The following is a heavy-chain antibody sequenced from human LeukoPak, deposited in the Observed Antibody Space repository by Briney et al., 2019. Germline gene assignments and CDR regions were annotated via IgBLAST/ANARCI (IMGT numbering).Heavy chain of an antibody. J-gene: IGHJ3*02. CDR3: ARPKVAGTPHDASDI. D-gene: IGHD6-19*01. CDR2: IYYSGST. Sequence: SEALSLTCTVSGVSISSYYWSWIRQPPGKGLEWIGSIYYSGSTYYNPSLKSRVTLSVDTSKNQFSLKLSSVTAADTAVYYCARPKVAGTPHDASDIWGQGTMVTVSS. CDR1: GVSISSYY. V-gene: IGHV4-39*01.